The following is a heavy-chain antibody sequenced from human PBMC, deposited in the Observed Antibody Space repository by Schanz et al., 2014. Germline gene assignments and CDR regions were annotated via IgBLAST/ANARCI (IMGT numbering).Heavy chain of an antibody. V-gene: IGHV4-61*02. Sequence: QVQLQESGPGLVKPSQTLSLTCTVSGGSIRSGTYYWSWIRQPAGKALEWVGRVFPNGITNYNPSHKSRFPISLDTSKNHFSLPLTSLTAADTAVYYCARDTTWRLDLWGRGTLVTVSS. CDR1: GGSIRSGTYY. J-gene: IGHJ2*01. CDR3: ARDTTWRLDL. D-gene: IGHD1-1*01. CDR2: VFPNGIT.